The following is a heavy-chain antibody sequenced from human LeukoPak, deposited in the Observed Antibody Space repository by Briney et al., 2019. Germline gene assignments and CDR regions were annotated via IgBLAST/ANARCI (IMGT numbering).Heavy chain of an antibody. V-gene: IGHV3-30*18. Sequence: GGSLRLSCAASGFTFSGSGMHWVRQAPGKGLEWVAIISYDGNHKYYANSVKGRFTVSRDNSKNTLYLQVNSLRAEDTAIYFCAKDALWDYCSGTSCYGGYFDYWGQGALVTVSS. J-gene: IGHJ4*02. CDR3: AKDALWDYCSGTSCYGGYFDY. D-gene: IGHD2-2*01. CDR2: ISYDGNHK. CDR1: GFTFSGSG.